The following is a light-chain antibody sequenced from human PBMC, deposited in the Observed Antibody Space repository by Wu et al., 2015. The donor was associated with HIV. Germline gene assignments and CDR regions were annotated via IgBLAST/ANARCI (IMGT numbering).Light chain of an antibody. CDR3: QVHGSSLSFT. V-gene: IGKV3-20*01. CDR2: GAS. J-gene: IGKJ3*01. Sequence: EIVLTQSPGTLSLSPGERATLSCRASQSVSSSYLAWYQQKNGQAPRLLIYGASNRATGIPDRFSGSGSGTDFTLTISRLEPEDFAVYYCQVHGSSLSFTFGPGTKVDIK. CDR1: QSVSSSY.